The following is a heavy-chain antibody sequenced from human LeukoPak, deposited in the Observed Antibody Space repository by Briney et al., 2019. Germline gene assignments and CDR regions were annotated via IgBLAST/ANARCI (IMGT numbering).Heavy chain of an antibody. V-gene: IGHV4-39*07. D-gene: IGHD4-17*01. CDR3: AREMGTPVTDYFDY. CDR2: MYYSGST. Sequence: WETLSLTCTVSGGSISSSRYSWGWIRQPPGKGLEWIGRMYYSGSTYHNPSLKSRVTISVDTAKNQFSLKLSSVTAADTAVYYCAREMGTPVTDYFDYWGQGTLVTVSS. CDR1: GGSISSSRYS. J-gene: IGHJ4*02.